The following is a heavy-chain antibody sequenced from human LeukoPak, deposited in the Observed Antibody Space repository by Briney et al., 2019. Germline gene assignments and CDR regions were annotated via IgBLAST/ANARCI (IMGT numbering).Heavy chain of an antibody. CDR1: GGTFINYA. V-gene: IGHV1-69*06. CDR2: IIPIFGTA. J-gene: IGHJ4*02. Sequence: SVTVSFKASGGTFINYAISWVRQAPGQGLEWMGGIIPIFGTANYAQKFQGRVTINADKSTRKAYMDVSRLRSEGKAGYYLPRLPGGPYCSGWVDYWGQGTLVTVSS. D-gene: IGHD6-19*01. CDR3: PRLPGGPYCSGWVDY.